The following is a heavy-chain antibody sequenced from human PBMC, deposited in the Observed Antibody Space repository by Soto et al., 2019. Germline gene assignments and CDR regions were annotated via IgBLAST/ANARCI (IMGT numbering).Heavy chain of an antibody. J-gene: IGHJ5*02. CDR1: GGSISSGDYY. D-gene: IGHD6-6*01. CDR2: IYYSGST. V-gene: IGHV4-30-4*01. Sequence: QVQLQESGPGLVKPSQTLSLTCTVSGGSISSGDYYWSWIRQPPGKGLEWIGYIYYSGSTFYNPALKSRLTISVDTAKNQFSLKLSSVTAADTAVYYCARGRPDGARLDPWGQGTLVTVSS. CDR3: ARGRPDGARLDP.